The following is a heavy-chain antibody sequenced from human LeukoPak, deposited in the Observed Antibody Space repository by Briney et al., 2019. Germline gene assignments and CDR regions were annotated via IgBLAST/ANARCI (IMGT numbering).Heavy chain of an antibody. CDR3: ARDSVGAIDY. V-gene: IGHV1-46*01. J-gene: IGHJ4*02. D-gene: IGHD1-26*01. Sequence: ASVTVSFKASGYIFTSYYIHWVRQAPGQGLEWMGIINPSGGSTGYTQKFQGRVTITRDMSTSAVYMELSSLRADDTAVYYFARDSVGAIDYWVQGTLVTVSS. CDR1: GYIFTSYY. CDR2: INPSGGST.